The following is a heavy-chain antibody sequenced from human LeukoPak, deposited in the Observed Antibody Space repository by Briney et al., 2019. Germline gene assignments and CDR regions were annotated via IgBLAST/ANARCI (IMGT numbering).Heavy chain of an antibody. CDR2: ISGSGGST. CDR3: AKGTYYYDSSFFDY. V-gene: IGHV3-23*01. D-gene: IGHD3-22*01. Sequence: PGGSLRLSCAASRFTLSSYSMNWVRQAPGKGLEWVSAISGSGGSTYYADSVKGRFTISRDHSKNTLYLQMNSLRAEDTAVYYCAKGTYYYDSSFFDYWGQGTLVTVSS. J-gene: IGHJ4*02. CDR1: RFTLSSYS.